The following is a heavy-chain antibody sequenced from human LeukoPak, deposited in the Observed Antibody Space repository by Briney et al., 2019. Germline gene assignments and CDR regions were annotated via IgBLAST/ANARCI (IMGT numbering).Heavy chain of an antibody. V-gene: IGHV1-8*01. CDR1: GYTFTSYD. CDR2: MNPNSGNT. Sequence: ASVKVSCKASGYTFTSYDINWVRQATGQGLEWMGWMNPNSGNTGYAQKFQGRVTMTRNTSISTAYMELSSLRSEDTAVYYCAREYHDSSGYYRLLDYGMDVWGQGTTVTVSS. CDR3: AREYHDSSGYYRLLDYGMDV. J-gene: IGHJ6*02. D-gene: IGHD3-22*01.